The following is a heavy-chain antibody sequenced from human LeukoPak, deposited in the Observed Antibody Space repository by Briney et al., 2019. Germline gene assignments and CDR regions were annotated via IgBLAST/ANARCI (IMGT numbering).Heavy chain of an antibody. J-gene: IGHJ2*01. CDR1: GFSVSSNY. Sequence: GGSLRLSCAASGFSVSSNYMSWVRLAPGKGLEWVSVIYSGGSTYYAGSVKGRFTISRDNSKNTLYLQMNSLRAEDTAVYYCARVAGNRPWYFDLWGRGTLVTVSS. CDR2: IYSGGST. D-gene: IGHD4-23*01. V-gene: IGHV3-53*01. CDR3: ARVAGNRPWYFDL.